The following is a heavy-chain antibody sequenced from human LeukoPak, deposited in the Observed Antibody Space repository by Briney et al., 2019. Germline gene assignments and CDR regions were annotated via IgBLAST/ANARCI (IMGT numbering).Heavy chain of an antibody. Sequence: GGSLRLSCAATGFSFSGYAMSWVRQAPGKGLEWVSHITYTGGDKHYADSVKGRFTISRDSSKLYLQMNSLRAEDTATYFCGIEHLQTRLVFLHLGGQGTTVTVSS. J-gene: IGHJ6*02. CDR1: GFSFSGYA. CDR3: GIEHLQTRLVFLHL. V-gene: IGHV3-23*01. CDR2: ITYTGGDK. D-gene: IGHD3-3*01.